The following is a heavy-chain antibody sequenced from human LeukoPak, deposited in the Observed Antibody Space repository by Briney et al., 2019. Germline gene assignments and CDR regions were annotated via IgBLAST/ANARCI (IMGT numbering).Heavy chain of an antibody. V-gene: IGHV3-33*01. CDR3: AREGGSGSYSGNFDY. CDR2: IWSDGTNE. Sequence: GGSLRLSCAASGFTFSNYGMHWVRQAPGKGLEWVAIIWSDGTNEKYVDSVRGRFTISRDNSKNTLYLQINSLRVEDTAVYYCAREGGSGSYSGNFDYWGQGTLVTVPS. CDR1: GFTFSNYG. D-gene: IGHD3-10*01. J-gene: IGHJ4*02.